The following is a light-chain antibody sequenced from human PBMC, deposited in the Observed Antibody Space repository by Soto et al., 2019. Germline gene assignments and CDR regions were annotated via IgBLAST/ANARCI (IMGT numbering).Light chain of an antibody. J-gene: IGLJ2*01. CDR2: DVS. CDR3: SSYTSSTTLKV. CDR1: SSDVGGYNY. V-gene: IGLV2-14*01. Sequence: QYALTQPASVSGSPGQSITISCTGTSSDVGGYNYVSWYQQHPGKAPKLIIYDVSNRPSGVSNRFSGSKSGNTASLTISGLQAEDEADYYCSSYTSSTTLKVFVGGTKLTVL.